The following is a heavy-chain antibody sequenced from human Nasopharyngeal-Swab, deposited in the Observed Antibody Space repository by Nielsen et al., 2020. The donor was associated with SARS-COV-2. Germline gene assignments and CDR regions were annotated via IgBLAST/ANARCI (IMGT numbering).Heavy chain of an antibody. CDR2: TYYRSQWYS. Sequence: SQTLSLTCAISGDRVSRKNDAWNWLRQSPSRGLECLGRTYYRSQWYSDYAVSVKSRITINPDTAKNQFSLQLNSVTPEDTAVYYCARDRGALIVWGQGTTVTVSS. D-gene: IGHD3-10*01. CDR3: ARDRGALIV. J-gene: IGHJ6*02. CDR1: GDRVSRKNDA. V-gene: IGHV6-1*01.